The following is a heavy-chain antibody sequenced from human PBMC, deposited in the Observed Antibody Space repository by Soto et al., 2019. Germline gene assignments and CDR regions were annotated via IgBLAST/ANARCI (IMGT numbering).Heavy chain of an antibody. Sequence: EVQLLESGGGLVQPGGSLRLSCEASGFTFSSYAMTWVRQAPGQGLEWVSAISRSGGSAYYADSVKGRFTISRGNSRHTLYLQRNSLRGEDTAVYYCAKDRGDRSGYYYGYFQHWGQGTLVTVSS. V-gene: IGHV3-23*01. J-gene: IGHJ1*01. CDR1: GFTFSSYA. CDR3: AKDRGDRSGYYYGYFQH. D-gene: IGHD3-22*01. CDR2: ISRSGGSA.